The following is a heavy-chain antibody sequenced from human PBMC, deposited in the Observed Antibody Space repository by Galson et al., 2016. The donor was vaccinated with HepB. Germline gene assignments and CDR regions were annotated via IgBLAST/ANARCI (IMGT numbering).Heavy chain of an antibody. CDR1: GFTFRNHQ. D-gene: IGHD3-16*01. CDR3: ARDLAGPGY. V-gene: IGHV3-74*01. CDR2: IEGDGSRP. J-gene: IGHJ4*02. Sequence: SLRLSCAVSGFTFRNHQMHWVRQVPGKGLVWVSRIEGDGSRPIYADSVKGRFTISRDNAENRLYLQMNSLRVEDTAVYYCARDLAGPGYWGQGTLVTVSS.